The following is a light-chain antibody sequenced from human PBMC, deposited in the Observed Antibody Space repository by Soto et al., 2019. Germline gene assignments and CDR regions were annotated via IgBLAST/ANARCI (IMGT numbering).Light chain of an antibody. V-gene: IGKV3-15*01. Sequence: EIVITQSPATLSVSPGERATLSCRASQSINNNLAWYQQKPGQAPRLLVYGASTRAAGIPARFSGSGSGTEFSLTISSLQSEDFAVYYCQQYNNRPPDTFGQGTKVDIK. J-gene: IGKJ2*01. CDR3: QQYNNRPPDT. CDR1: QSINNN. CDR2: GAS.